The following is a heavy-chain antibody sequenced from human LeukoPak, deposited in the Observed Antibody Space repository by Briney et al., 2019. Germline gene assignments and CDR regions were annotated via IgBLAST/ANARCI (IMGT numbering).Heavy chain of an antibody. V-gene: IGHV3-73*01. Sequence: GGSLRLSCAASGFMFSDSAMHWVRQASGKGLEWVGRIRSKPNSYATANAASVKGRFTISRDESKNTAYLQMNNLKTEDTAVYYCTRSYDSSGYYPYYFDYWGQGTLVTVSS. CDR1: GFMFSDSA. CDR3: TRSYDSSGYYPYYFDY. CDR2: IRSKPNSYAT. J-gene: IGHJ4*02. D-gene: IGHD3-22*01.